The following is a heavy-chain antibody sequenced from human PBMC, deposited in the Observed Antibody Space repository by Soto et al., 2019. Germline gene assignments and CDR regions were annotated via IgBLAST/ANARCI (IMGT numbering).Heavy chain of an antibody. CDR3: ARDSSGRQYYGMDV. CDR1: GFIFSDYS. Sequence: QPGGSLRLSCTPSGFIFSDYSMNWVRQAPGKCLEWISYITTTSSTMYYADSVKGRFTISRDNAKNSLYLQMNSLRDEDTAVYYCARDSSGRQYYGMDVWGQGTTVTVSS. J-gene: IGHJ6*02. CDR2: ITTTSSTM. D-gene: IGHD3-22*01. V-gene: IGHV3-48*02.